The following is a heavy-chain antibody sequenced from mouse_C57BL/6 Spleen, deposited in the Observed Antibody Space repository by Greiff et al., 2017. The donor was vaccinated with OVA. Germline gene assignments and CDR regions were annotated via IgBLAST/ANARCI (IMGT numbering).Heavy chain of an antibody. CDR1: GYTFTSYW. Sequence: QVQLQQPGAELVMPGASVKLSCKASGYTFTSYWMHWVKQRPGQGLEWIGEIDPSDSYTNYNPQFKGKSTLTVDKSSSTAYMQLSSLTSEYSAVYYCARGYYGSSYVGFAYWGQGTLVTVSA. CDR2: IDPSDSYT. D-gene: IGHD1-1*01. V-gene: IGHV1-69*01. CDR3: ARGYYGSSYVGFAY. J-gene: IGHJ3*01.